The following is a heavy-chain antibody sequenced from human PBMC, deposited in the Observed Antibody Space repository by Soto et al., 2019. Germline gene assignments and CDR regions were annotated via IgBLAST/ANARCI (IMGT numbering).Heavy chain of an antibody. V-gene: IGHV4-34*01. CDR1: GDSITSGVHY. Sequence: SETLSLTCTVSGDSITSGVHYWSWIRQPPGKGLEWIGEINHSGSTNYNPSLKSRVTISVDTSKNQFSLKLSSVTAADTAVYYCARARSFRYYYGSGSLNYWGQGTLVTVSS. D-gene: IGHD3-10*01. CDR3: ARARSFRYYYGSGSLNY. J-gene: IGHJ4*02. CDR2: INHSGST.